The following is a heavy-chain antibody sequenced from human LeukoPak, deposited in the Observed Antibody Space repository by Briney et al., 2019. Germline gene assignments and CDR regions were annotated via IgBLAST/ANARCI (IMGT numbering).Heavy chain of an antibody. CDR1: GYTFTSYY. CDR2: INPSGGST. Sequence: ASVKVSCKASGYTFTSYYMHWVRQAPGQGLEWMGIINPSGGSTSYAQKFQGRVTMTRDMSTSAVYMKLSSLRSEDTAVYYCARGLISDFDYWGQGTLVTVSS. V-gene: IGHV1-46*01. CDR3: ARGLISDFDY. J-gene: IGHJ4*02. D-gene: IGHD2/OR15-2a*01.